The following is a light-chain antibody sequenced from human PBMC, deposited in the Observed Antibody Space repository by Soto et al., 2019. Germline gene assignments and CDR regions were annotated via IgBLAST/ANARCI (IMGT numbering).Light chain of an antibody. CDR3: CSYAGSSTYV. V-gene: IGLV2-23*02. CDR2: EVS. CDR1: NSYVGGYNY. Sequence: QSALTQPASVSGSPGQLITISCTGTNSYVGGYNYVTWYQQHRGKAPKLIIYEVSKRPSGVSNRFSGSKSGNTASLTISGLQAEDEADYYCCSYAGSSTYVFGTGTKVTVL. J-gene: IGLJ1*01.